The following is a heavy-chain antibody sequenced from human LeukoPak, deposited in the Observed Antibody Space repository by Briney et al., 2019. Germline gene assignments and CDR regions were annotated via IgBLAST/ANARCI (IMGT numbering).Heavy chain of an antibody. V-gene: IGHV2-5*01. Sequence: SGLTLVKPTQTLTLTCTFSGFSLSTSGVGVGWIRQPPGKALEWLSLIYWNDDKRYSPSLKSRLTITKDTSKNQVVLIMTNVDPVDTATYYCAHRRTYYDVLTGFYNVNYFDYWGQGTLVTVSS. D-gene: IGHD3-9*01. CDR1: GFSLSTSGVG. CDR3: AHRRTYYDVLTGFYNVNYFDY. J-gene: IGHJ4*02. CDR2: IYWNDDK.